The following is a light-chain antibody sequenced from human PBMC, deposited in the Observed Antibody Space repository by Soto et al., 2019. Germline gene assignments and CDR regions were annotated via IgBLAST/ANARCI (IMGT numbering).Light chain of an antibody. CDR2: AAS. CDR3: QKSYSTPRK. CDR1: QCISNY. J-gene: IGKJ5*01. V-gene: IGKV1-27*01. Sequence: DIQITHSPSSLSASVVDRVTITFLASQCISNYLAWYQQKPGKVPKLLIYAASTLQSGVPSRFSGSGSGTDFTLTISSLQPEDVATYYCQKSYSTPRKFGQGTRLEIK.